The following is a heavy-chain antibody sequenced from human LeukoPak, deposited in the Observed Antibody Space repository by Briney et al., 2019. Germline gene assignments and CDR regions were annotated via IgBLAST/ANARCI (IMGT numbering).Heavy chain of an antibody. CDR3: ARVGTTVTLPYYYYYYMDV. CDR1: GGTFSSYA. D-gene: IGHD4-17*01. CDR2: IIPIFGTA. Sequence: ASVKVSCKASGGTFSSYAISWVRQAPGQGLEWMGGIIPIFGTANYAQKFQGRVTITADKSTSTAYMELSSLRSEDTAVYYCARVGTTVTLPYYYYYYMDVWGKGTTVTVSS. V-gene: IGHV1-69*06. J-gene: IGHJ6*03.